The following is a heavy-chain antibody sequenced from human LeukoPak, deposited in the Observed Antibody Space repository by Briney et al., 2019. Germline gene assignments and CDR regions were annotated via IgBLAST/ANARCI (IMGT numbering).Heavy chain of an antibody. V-gene: IGHV4-4*07. CDR3: ARELSDSSGYYFDY. Sequence: SETLSLTCTVSGGSISSYYWSWIRQPAGKGLEWIGRIYTSGSTNYNPSLKSRVTMSVDTSKNQFSLKLSSVTAADTAVYYCARELSDSSGYYFDYWGQGTLVTVSS. CDR2: IYTSGST. J-gene: IGHJ4*02. D-gene: IGHD3-22*01. CDR1: GGSISSYY.